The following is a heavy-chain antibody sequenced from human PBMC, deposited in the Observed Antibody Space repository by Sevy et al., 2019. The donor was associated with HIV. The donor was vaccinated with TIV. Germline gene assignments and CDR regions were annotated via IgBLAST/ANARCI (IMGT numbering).Heavy chain of an antibody. Sequence: SETLSLTCTVSGGSISSYYWSWIRQPAGKGLEWIGRIYTSGSTNYNPSLKSRVTMSVDTSKNQFSLKLSSVTAAETAVYYCARDVYSSSRYYFDYWGQGTPVTVSS. CDR2: IYTSGST. D-gene: IGHD6-13*01. CDR1: GGSISSYY. CDR3: ARDVYSSSRYYFDY. J-gene: IGHJ4*02. V-gene: IGHV4-4*07.